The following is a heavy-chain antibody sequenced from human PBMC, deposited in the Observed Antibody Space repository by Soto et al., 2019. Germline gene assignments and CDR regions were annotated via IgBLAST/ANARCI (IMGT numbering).Heavy chain of an antibody. CDR1: GFTFSSYS. CDR2: ISSSSSYI. V-gene: IGHV3-21*01. J-gene: IGHJ3*02. CDR3: AGIIVATIVSAFYI. Sequence: LRLSCAASGFTFSSYSMNWVRQAPGKGLEWVSSISSSSSYIYYADSVKGRFTISRDNAKNSLYLQMNSLRAEDTAVYYFAGIIVATIVSAFYICGQGTMVTVSS. D-gene: IGHD5-12*01.